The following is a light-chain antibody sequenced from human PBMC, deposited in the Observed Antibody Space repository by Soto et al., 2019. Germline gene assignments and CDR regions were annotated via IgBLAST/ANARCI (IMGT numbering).Light chain of an antibody. CDR3: QQYGISPT. J-gene: IGKJ5*01. Sequence: EIVLTQSPGTLSLFPGERATLSCRASQSLTTRYLAWYQQTPGQAPRLLIYGASSRATGIPDRFSGSGSGTAITLTISRMEPEDFAVYSCQQYGISPTFGQGTRLEIK. V-gene: IGKV3-20*01. CDR2: GAS. CDR1: QSLTTRY.